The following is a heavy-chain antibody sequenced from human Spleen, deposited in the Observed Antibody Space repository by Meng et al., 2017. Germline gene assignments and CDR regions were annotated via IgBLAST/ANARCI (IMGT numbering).Heavy chain of an antibody. CDR2: INHSGST. Sequence: VHLQQWGAGLLKPSETLSLTGVVSGGSFSDYYWSWIRQPPGKGLEWIGEINHSGSTNYNPSLESRATISVDTSQNNLSLKLSSVTAADSAVYYCARGPTTMAHDFDYWGQGTLVTVSS. CDR1: GGSFSDYY. CDR3: ARGPTTMAHDFDY. J-gene: IGHJ4*02. V-gene: IGHV4-34*01. D-gene: IGHD4-11*01.